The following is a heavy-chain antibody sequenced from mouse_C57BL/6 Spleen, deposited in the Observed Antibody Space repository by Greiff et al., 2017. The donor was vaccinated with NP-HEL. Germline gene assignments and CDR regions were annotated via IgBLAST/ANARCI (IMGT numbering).Heavy chain of an antibody. Sequence: VKLMESGAELVRPGASVTLSCKASGYTFTDYEMHWVKQTPVHGLEWIGAIDPETGGTAYNQKFKGKAILTADKSSSTAYMELRSLTSEDSAVYYCTRGGNYGSSHWYFDVWGTGTTVTVSS. D-gene: IGHD1-1*01. CDR3: TRGGNYGSSHWYFDV. CDR1: GYTFTDYE. V-gene: IGHV1-15*01. CDR2: IDPETGGT. J-gene: IGHJ1*03.